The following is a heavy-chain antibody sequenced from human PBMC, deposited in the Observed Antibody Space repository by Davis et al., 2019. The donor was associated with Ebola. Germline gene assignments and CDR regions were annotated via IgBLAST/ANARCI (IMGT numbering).Heavy chain of an antibody. D-gene: IGHD5-24*01. CDR1: VITFRSYA. V-gene: IGHV3-23*01. J-gene: IGHJ4*02. Sequence: GGSLRLSCTDSVITFRSYAMTWVRQAPGKGLEWVSAISGSGGTTYYAGSVKGRFTVSRDNSQNTVHLQMNSLRVEDTALYYCARGDGYNFWGFWGQGTLVTVSS. CDR2: ISGSGGTT. CDR3: ARGDGYNFWGF.